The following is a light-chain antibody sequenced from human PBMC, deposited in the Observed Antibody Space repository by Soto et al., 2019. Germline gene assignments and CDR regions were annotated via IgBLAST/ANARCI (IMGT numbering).Light chain of an antibody. Sequence: QSVLTQPASVSGSPGQSITISCTGTSSDIGSYNLVSWYQQHPGKAPKLMIYEGSKRPSGVSNRFSGSKSGNTASLTISGLQAEDEADYYCCSHAGVSTSYVFGTGTKVTVL. CDR2: EGS. J-gene: IGLJ1*01. V-gene: IGLV2-23*01. CDR3: CSHAGVSTSYV. CDR1: SSDIGSYNL.